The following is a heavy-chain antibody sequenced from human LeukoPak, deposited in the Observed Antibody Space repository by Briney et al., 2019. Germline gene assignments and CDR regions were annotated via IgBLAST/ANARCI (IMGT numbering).Heavy chain of an antibody. CDR1: GFTFSSYA. CDR2: ISGSGGST. D-gene: IGHD2-2*01. V-gene: IGHV3-23*01. J-gene: IGHJ4*02. Sequence: GGSLRLSCAASGFTFSSYAMSWVRQAPGKGLEWVSAISGSGGSTYYADSVKGRFTISRDNSKNTLYLQMNSLRAEDTAVYYCARGPREAGIVPDYWGQGTLVIVSS. CDR3: ARGPREAGIVPDY.